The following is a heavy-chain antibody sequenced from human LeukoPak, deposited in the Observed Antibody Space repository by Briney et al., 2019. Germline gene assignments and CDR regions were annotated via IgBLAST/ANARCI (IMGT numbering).Heavy chain of an antibody. CDR1: GYTFTGYY. CDR2: INPNSGGT. Sequence: ASVKVSCKASGYTFTGYYMHWVRQAPGPGLEWMGWINPNSGGTNYAQKFQGRGTMTRDTSISTAYMELSRLRSDDTGVYYCARDGPYSGSYYVYWGQGTLVTVSS. V-gene: IGHV1-2*02. J-gene: IGHJ4*02. CDR3: ARDGPYSGSYYVY. D-gene: IGHD1-26*01.